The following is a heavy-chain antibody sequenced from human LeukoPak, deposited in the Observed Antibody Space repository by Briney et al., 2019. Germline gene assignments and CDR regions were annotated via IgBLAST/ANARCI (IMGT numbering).Heavy chain of an antibody. CDR3: ARVKGSGWYILDY. Sequence: GGSLRLSCAASGSTFSSYSMNWVRQAPGKGLEWVSSISSSSSYIYYADSVKGRFTISRDNAKNSLYLQMNSLRAEDTAVYYCARVKGSGWYILDYWGQGTLVTVSS. J-gene: IGHJ4*02. CDR2: ISSSSSYI. V-gene: IGHV3-21*01. CDR1: GSTFSSYS. D-gene: IGHD6-19*01.